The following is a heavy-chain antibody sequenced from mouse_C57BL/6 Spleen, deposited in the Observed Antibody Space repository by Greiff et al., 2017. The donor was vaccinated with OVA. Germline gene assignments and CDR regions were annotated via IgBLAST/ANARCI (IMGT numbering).Heavy chain of an antibody. J-gene: IGHJ4*01. D-gene: IGHD2-1*01. CDR2: IDPNSGGT. Sequence: QVHVKQPGAELVKPGASVKLSCKASGYTFTSYWMHWVKQRPGRGLEWIGRIDPNSGGTKYNEKFKSKATLTVDKPSSTAYMQLSSLTSEDSAVYYCARSSFYYGNYENYAMDYWGQGTSVTVSS. CDR3: ARSSFYYGNYENYAMDY. CDR1: GYTFTSYW. V-gene: IGHV1-72*01.